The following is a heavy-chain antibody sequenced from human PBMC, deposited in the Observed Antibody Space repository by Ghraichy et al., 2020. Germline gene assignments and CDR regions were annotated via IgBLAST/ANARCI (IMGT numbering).Heavy chain of an antibody. CDR3: ARDPGLYYDFWSGYYNWFDP. Sequence: GESLHISCAASGFTFSSYAMHWVRQAPGKGLEWVAVISYDGSNKYYADSVKGRFTISRDNSKNTLYLQMNSLRAEDTAVYYCARDPGLYYDFWSGYYNWFDPWGQGTLVTVSS. D-gene: IGHD3-3*01. J-gene: IGHJ5*02. CDR1: GFTFSSYA. CDR2: ISYDGSNK. V-gene: IGHV3-30*04.